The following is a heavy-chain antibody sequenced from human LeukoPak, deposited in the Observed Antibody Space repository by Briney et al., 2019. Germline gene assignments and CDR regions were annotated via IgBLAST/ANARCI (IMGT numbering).Heavy chain of an antibody. CDR1: GGSFSGYY. J-gene: IGHJ5*02. D-gene: IGHD3-3*01. V-gene: IGHV4-34*01. CDR3: ARVPAYDFWSGKRWFDP. Sequence: SSETLSLTCAVYGGSFSGYYWSWIRQPPGKGLEWIGEINHSGSTNYNPSLKSRVTISVDPSKNQFSLKLSSVTAADTAVYYCARVPAYDFWSGKRWFDPWGQGTLVTVSS. CDR2: INHSGST.